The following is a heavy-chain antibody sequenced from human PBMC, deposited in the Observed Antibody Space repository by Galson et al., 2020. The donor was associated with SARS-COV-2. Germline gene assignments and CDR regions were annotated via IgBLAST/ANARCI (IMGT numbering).Heavy chain of an antibody. CDR2: IYYSGST. J-gene: IGHJ4*02. Sequence: SETLSLTCTVSGGSISSSSYYWGWIRQPPGKGLEWIGSIYYSGSTYYNPSLKSRVTISVDTSKNQFSLKLSSVTAADTAVYYCARGGRYDSSGYSLYWGQGTLVTVSS. D-gene: IGHD3-22*01. CDR3: ARGGRYDSSGYSLY. V-gene: IGHV4-39*07. CDR1: GGSISSSSYY.